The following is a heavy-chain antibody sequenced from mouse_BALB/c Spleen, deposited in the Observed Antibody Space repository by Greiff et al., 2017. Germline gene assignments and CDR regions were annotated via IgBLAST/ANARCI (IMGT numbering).Heavy chain of an antibody. CDR1: GFSLTSYG. CDR3: ARFPYYYGSSYAMDY. D-gene: IGHD1-1*01. Sequence: QVQLKQSGPGLVQPSQSLSITCTVSGFSLTSYGVHWVRQSPGKGLEWLGVIWSGGSTDYNAAFISRLSISKDNSKSQVFFKMNSLQANDTAIYYCARFPYYYGSSYAMDYWGQGTSVTVSS. J-gene: IGHJ4*01. CDR2: IWSGGST. V-gene: IGHV2-2*02.